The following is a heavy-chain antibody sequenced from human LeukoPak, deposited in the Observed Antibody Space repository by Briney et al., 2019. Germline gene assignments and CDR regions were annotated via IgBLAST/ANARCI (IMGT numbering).Heavy chain of an antibody. Sequence: SVKVSCKASGDSFTSYYMHWVRQAPGQGLEWMGGIIPIFGTANYAQKFQGRVTITADESTSTAYMELSSLRSEDTAVYYCARDRLYCSSTSCRDYWGQGTLVTVSS. V-gene: IGHV1-69*13. J-gene: IGHJ4*02. CDR3: ARDRLYCSSTSCRDY. CDR1: GDSFTSYY. D-gene: IGHD2-2*01. CDR2: IIPIFGTA.